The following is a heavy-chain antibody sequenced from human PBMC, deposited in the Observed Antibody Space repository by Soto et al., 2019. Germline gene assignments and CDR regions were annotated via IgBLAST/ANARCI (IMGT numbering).Heavy chain of an antibody. CDR3: ARGYCSGGTCYSPVSNFDC. J-gene: IGHJ4*01. CDR2: IKENGSKK. D-gene: IGHD2-15*01. CDR1: GFTFSSYA. V-gene: IGHV3-7*01. Sequence: PGGSLRLSCAASGFTFSSYAMSWVRQAPGKGLEWVSNIKENGSKKYYVDSVKGRFTISRDNAKNSLYLQMNSLRAEDTSFYYCARGYCSGGTCYSPVSNFDCWGHGTLVTVSS.